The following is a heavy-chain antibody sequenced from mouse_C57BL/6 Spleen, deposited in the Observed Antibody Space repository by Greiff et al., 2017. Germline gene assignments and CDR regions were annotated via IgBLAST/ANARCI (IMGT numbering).Heavy chain of an antibody. CDR2: IDPSDSET. CDR1: GYTFTSYW. V-gene: IGHV1-52*01. D-gene: IGHD1-1*02. J-gene: IGHJ1*03. Sequence: QVQLQQPGAELVRPGSSVKLSCKASGYTFTSYWMHWVTQRPIQGLEWIGNIDPSDSETHYNQKFKDKATLTVDKSSSTAYMQLSSLTSEDSAVYYCARSGNCDGGYFDVWGTGTTVTVSS. CDR3: ARSGNCDGGYFDV.